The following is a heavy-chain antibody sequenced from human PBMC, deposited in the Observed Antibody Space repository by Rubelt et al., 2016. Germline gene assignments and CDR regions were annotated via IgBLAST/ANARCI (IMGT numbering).Heavy chain of an antibody. CDR3: ARVGRGGYTGYDRRTNDY. CDR2: INHSGTT. CDR1: GGSFSGYY. D-gene: IGHD5-12*01. Sequence: QVQLQLWGAGLLKPSETLSLTCAVYGGSFSGYYWSWIRQAPGKGLEWIGEINHSGTTNNNPSLKSRVTISVDTSENKFSLNLGSMTAADTAVYYCARVGRGGYTGYDRRTNDYWGQGTLVTVSS. V-gene: IGHV4-34*01. J-gene: IGHJ4*02.